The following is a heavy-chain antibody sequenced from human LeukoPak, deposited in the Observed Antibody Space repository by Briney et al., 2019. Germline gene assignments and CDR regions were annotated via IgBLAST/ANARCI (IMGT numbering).Heavy chain of an antibody. CDR3: ATSPIEGSIYYYYYYGMDV. V-gene: IGHV1-69*13. J-gene: IGHJ6*02. Sequence: SVTVSCKASGGTFSSYAISWVRQAPGQGLEWMGGIIPIFGTANYAQKFQGRVTITADESTSTAYMELSSLRSEDTAVYYCATSPIEGSIYYYYYYGMDVWGQGTTVTVSS. D-gene: IGHD2-2*02. CDR2: IIPIFGTA. CDR1: GGTFSSYA.